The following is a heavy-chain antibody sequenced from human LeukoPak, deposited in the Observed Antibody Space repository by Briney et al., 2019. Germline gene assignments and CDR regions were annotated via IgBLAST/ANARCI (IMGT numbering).Heavy chain of an antibody. V-gene: IGHV1-46*01. CDR3: ARDEEERYYYDSSGGYYYYGMDV. J-gene: IGHJ6*02. CDR2: INPRGGST. Sequence: ASVKVSCKASEYTFTSYYMHWVRQAPGQGLEWMGIINPRGGSTSYAQKFQGRVTMTRDTSTSTVYMELSSLRSEDTAVYYCARDEEERYYYDSSGGYYYYGMDVWGQGTTVTVSS. CDR1: EYTFTSYY. D-gene: IGHD3-22*01.